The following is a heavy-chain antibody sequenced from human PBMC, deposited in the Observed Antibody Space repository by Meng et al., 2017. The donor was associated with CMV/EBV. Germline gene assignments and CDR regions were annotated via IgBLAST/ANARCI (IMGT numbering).Heavy chain of an antibody. Sequence: GGSLRLSCAASGFTFSSYAMSWVRQAPGKGLEWVSAISGSGGSTYYADSVKGRFTISRDNSKNTLYLQMNSLRAEDTAVYYCARSRSGPPLHDAFDIWGQGTMVTVSS. CDR2: ISGSGGST. D-gene: IGHD2-15*01. CDR3: ARSRSGPPLHDAFDI. CDR1: GFTFSSYA. V-gene: IGHV3-23*01. J-gene: IGHJ3*02.